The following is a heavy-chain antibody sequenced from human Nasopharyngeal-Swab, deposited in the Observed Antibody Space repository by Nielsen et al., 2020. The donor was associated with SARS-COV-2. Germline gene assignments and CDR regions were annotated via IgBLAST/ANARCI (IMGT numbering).Heavy chain of an antibody. CDR3: AKGVERAAEDY. CDR1: GFTFSSYG. V-gene: IGHV3-30*18. J-gene: IGHJ4*02. Sequence: GESLKLSCAASGFTFSSYGMHWVRQAPGKGLEWVAVISYDGSNKYYADSVKGRFTISRDNSKNTLYLQMNSLRAEDTAVYYCAKGVERAAEDYWGQGTLVTVSS. CDR2: ISYDGSNK. D-gene: IGHD6-13*01.